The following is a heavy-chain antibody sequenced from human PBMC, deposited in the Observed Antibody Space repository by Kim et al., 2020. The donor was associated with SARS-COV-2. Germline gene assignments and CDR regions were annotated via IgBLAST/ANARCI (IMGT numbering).Heavy chain of an antibody. D-gene: IGHD2-15*01. CDR1: GVSISSGGYY. CDR3: ARDRNYCSVGSCYSTNSNYYGMDV. CDR2: IYYSGST. Sequence: SETLSLTCTVSGVSISSGGYYWSWIRQHPGKGLEWIGYIYYSGSTYYNPSLKSRVTISVDTSKNQFSLKLSSVTAADTAVYYCARDRNYCSVGSCYSTNSNYYGMDVWGQGTTVTVSS. V-gene: IGHV4-31*03. J-gene: IGHJ6*02.